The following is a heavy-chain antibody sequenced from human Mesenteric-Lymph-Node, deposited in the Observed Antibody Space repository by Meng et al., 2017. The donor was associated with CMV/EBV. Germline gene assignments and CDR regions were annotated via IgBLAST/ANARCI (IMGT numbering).Heavy chain of an antibody. Sequence: GESLKISCAASGFTFSSYGMHWVRQAPGKGLEWVAFIRYDGSNKYYGDSVKGRFTISRDNSKNTLYLQMNSLRVEDTAVYYCARDTGVDYWGQGTLVTVSS. D-gene: IGHD1-14*01. CDR2: IRYDGSNK. CDR3: ARDTGVDY. V-gene: IGHV3-30*02. CDR1: GFTFSSYG. J-gene: IGHJ4*02.